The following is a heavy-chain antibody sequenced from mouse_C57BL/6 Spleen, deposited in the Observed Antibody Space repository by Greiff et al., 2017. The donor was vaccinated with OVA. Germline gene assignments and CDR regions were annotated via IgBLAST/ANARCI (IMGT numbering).Heavy chain of an antibody. J-gene: IGHJ3*01. Sequence: VQLQQSGPELVKPGASVKISCKASGYAFSSSWMNWVKQRPGKGLEWIGRIYPGDGDTNYNGKFKGKATLTADKSSSTAYMQLSSLTSEDSAVYFCAREKDYDAWFAYWGQGTLVTVSA. D-gene: IGHD2-3*01. CDR3: AREKDYDAWFAY. CDR2: IYPGDGDT. CDR1: GYAFSSSW. V-gene: IGHV1-82*01.